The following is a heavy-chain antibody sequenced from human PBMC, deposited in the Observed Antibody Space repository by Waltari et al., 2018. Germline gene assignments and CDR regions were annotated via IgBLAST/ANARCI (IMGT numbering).Heavy chain of an antibody. D-gene: IGHD5-18*01. J-gene: IGHJ4*02. Sequence: QVQLQQWGAGLLQPSETLSLTCAVYGGSFSGYYWSWIRQPPGKGLEWIGEINHSGSTNYNPSLKSRVTISVDTSKNQFSLKLSSVTAADTAVYYCARSVDTAMSQLDYWGQGTLVTVSS. CDR1: GGSFSGYY. CDR3: ARSVDTAMSQLDY. CDR2: INHSGST. V-gene: IGHV4-34*01.